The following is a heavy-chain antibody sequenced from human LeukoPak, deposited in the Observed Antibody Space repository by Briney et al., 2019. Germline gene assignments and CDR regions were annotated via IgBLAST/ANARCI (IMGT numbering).Heavy chain of an antibody. D-gene: IGHD2-2*02. CDR3: ARSGAFRGCSSTSCHMYPP. V-gene: IGHV3-30-3*01. CDR1: GFTFLNYA. Sequence: GGSLRLSCVTSGFTFLNYAVHWVRQAPGKGLEWVAVMSYDGNNNYYADSVKGRFTISRDNSKNTLYLQMNSLRAEDTAVYYCARSGAFRGCSSTSCHMYPPWGQGTLVTVSS. CDR2: MSYDGNNN. J-gene: IGHJ5*02.